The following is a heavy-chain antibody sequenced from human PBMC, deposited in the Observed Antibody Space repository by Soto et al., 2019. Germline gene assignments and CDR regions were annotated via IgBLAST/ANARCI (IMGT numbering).Heavy chain of an antibody. D-gene: IGHD3-22*01. CDR1: VDTFSSHA. CDR3: AASSTKYYYQSSPYWPDKELDI. J-gene: IGHJ4*02. V-gene: IGHV1-69*06. CDR2: IIPIFDAR. Sequence: PSVKVSCKASVDTFSSHALSWVRQAPGRGLEWMGGIIPIFDARAYAQKFQGRVTISADKSTKTGYMELSSLKSEDTAVYYCAASSTKYYYQSSPYWPDKELDIWGQGTPVKVSS.